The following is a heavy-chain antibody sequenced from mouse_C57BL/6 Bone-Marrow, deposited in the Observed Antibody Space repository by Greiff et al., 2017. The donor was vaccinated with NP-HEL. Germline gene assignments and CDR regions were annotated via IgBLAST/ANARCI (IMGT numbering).Heavy chain of an antibody. CDR3: AIHDYDDDWYFDV. Sequence: QVQLKQPGAELVKPGASVKVSCKASGYTFTSYWMHWVKQRPGQGLEWIGRIHPSDSDTNYNQKFKGKATLTVDKSSSTAYMQLSSLTSEDSAVYYCAIHDYDDDWYFDVWGTGTTVTVSS. D-gene: IGHD2-4*01. J-gene: IGHJ1*03. CDR2: IHPSDSDT. CDR1: GYTFTSYW. V-gene: IGHV1-74*01.